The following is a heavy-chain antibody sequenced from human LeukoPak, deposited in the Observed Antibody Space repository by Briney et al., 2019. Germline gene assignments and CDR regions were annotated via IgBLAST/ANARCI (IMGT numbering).Heavy chain of an antibody. CDR1: GFTFSSYA. CDR2: ISGSGGST. CDR3: AYDYYGSVSYYKGNWFDP. D-gene: IGHD3-10*01. J-gene: IGHJ5*02. Sequence: PGGSLRLSCAASGFTFSSYAMSWVRQAPGRGLEWVSAISGSGGSTYYADSVKGRFTISRDNSKNTLYLQMNSLRAEDTAVYYCAYDYYGSVSYYKGNWFDPWGQGTLVTVSS. V-gene: IGHV3-23*01.